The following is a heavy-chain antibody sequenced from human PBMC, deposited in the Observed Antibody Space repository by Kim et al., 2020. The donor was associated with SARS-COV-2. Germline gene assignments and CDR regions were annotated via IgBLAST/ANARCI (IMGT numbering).Heavy chain of an antibody. J-gene: IGHJ1*01. CDR3: AREDLADILTGFYLDT. D-gene: IGHD3-9*01. CDR2: VNPKTGNT. CDR1: GYSFISYD. V-gene: IGHV1-8*01. Sequence: ASVKVSCKTSGYSFISYDIIWVRQAPGQGLEWMGWVNPKTGNTVYAREFQGKVNMTRDTSTSTVYMELSSLRPEDTAVYYCAREDLADILTGFYLDTWGQGHQLIVS.